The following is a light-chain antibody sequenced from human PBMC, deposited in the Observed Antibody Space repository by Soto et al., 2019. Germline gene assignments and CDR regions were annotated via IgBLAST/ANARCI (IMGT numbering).Light chain of an antibody. CDR2: KAS. CDR3: QQYHSYPLT. J-gene: IGKJ5*01. V-gene: IGKV1-5*03. CDR1: QSISAW. Sequence: DIQMTQSPSTQSASVGERINITCRASQSISAWLAWYQQKPGKAPKLLIYKASNVESGVPSRFSGSGSGTEFTLTISSLQPDDFATYYCQQYHSYPLTFGQGTRLEI.